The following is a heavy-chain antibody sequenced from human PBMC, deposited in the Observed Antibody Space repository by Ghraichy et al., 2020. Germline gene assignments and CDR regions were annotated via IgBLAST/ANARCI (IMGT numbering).Heavy chain of an antibody. V-gene: IGHV3-23*01. CDR3: AKAGEFSHGRFDC. J-gene: IGHJ4*02. Sequence: GGSLRLSCEASGFTFNTYAMSWVRLTPGKGLEWVSTISNDGVNTYYADSAKGRFSISRDDSKNTRYLQMNSLRADDTAVYYCAKAGEFSHGRFDCWGQGSLVAVSS. CDR2: ISNDGVNT. CDR1: GFTFNTYA.